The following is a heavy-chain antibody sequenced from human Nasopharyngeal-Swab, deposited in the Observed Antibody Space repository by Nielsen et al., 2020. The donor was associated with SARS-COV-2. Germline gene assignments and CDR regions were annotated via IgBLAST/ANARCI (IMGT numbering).Heavy chain of an antibody. V-gene: IGHV3-48*04. CDR2: ITSGNSV. Sequence: GESLKISCATSGFTFSPYTMTWVRQAPGKGLQWISYITSGNSVQYADSVKGRFTISRDNAKSSLYLQMNRLRVEDTGVYYCASDSTRRHDYWGQGTLVTVSS. D-gene: IGHD6-6*01. CDR3: ASDSTRRHDY. CDR1: GFTFSPYT. J-gene: IGHJ4*02.